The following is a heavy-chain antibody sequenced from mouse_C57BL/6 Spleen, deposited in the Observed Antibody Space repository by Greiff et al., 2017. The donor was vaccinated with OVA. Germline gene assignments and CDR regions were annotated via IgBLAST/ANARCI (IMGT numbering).Heavy chain of an antibody. V-gene: IGHV1-19*01. Sequence: VQLKESGPVLVKPGASVKMSCKASGYTFTDYYMNWVKQSHGKSLEWIGVINPYNGGTSYNQKFKGKATLTVDKSSSTAYMELNSLTSEDSAVYYCARTYYGSSYYAMDYWGQGTSVTVSS. CDR3: ARTYYGSSYYAMDY. CDR2: INPYNGGT. D-gene: IGHD1-1*01. CDR1: GYTFTDYY. J-gene: IGHJ4*01.